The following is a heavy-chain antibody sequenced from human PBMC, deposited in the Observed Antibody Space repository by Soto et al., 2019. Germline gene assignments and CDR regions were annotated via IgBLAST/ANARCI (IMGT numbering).Heavy chain of an antibody. J-gene: IGHJ3*02. CDR3: ARAPDIVVVVAATHPDAFDI. CDR2: INHSGST. V-gene: IGHV4-34*01. CDR1: GGSFSGYY. D-gene: IGHD2-15*01. Sequence: QVQLQQWGAGLLKPSETLSLTCAVYGGSFSGYYWSWIRQPPGKGLEWIGVINHSGSTNYNPSLKGRVTISLATAKNQFSLKLSSVTAADTAVYYCARAPDIVVVVAATHPDAFDIWGQGTMVTVSS.